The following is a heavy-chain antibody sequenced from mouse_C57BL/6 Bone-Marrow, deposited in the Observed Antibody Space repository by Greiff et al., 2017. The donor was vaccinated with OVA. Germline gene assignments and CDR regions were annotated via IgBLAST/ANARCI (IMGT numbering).Heavy chain of an antibody. V-gene: IGHV1-64*01. CDR2: IHPYGGST. J-gene: IGHJ2*01. CDR1: GYTFTSYW. D-gene: IGHD1-1*01. Sequence: QVQLQQPGAELVKPGASVKLSCKASGYTFTSYWMHWVKQRPGQGLEWIGMIHPYGGSTNYNEKFKSKATLTVDKSSSTAYMQLSSLTSEDSAVYYCASRFTTVVATDGGQGTTLTVSS. CDR3: ASRFTTVVATD.